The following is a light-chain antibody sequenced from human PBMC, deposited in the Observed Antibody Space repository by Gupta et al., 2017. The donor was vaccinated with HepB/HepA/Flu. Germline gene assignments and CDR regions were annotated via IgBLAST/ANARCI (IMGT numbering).Light chain of an antibody. V-gene: IGLV3-21*02. Sequence: SYVLSQPPSVSVAPGETAKITCGGDNLGSESIHWYQQKPGQAPVVVIFDDSDRPSGIPGRFSGSNSGNTATLTITRVEAGDEADYYCQVWDNYGENSWVFGGGTKLTVL. J-gene: IGLJ3*02. CDR3: QVWDNYGENSWV. CDR1: NLGSES. CDR2: DDS.